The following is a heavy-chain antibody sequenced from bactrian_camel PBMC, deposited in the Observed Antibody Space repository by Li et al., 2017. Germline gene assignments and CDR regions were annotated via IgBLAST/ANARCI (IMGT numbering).Heavy chain of an antibody. Sequence: QLVESGGGSVQAGGSLRLTCTNSGYKYSQMCMGWFRQAPGTGREKVATIHSDGTTNYVDSVKGRFTASKDNAKRTVHLQMDNLKSEDSAMYYCAADRGPCSVIVASERETLTHGARGPRSPSP. CDR1: GYKYSQMC. CDR3: AADRGPCSVIVASERETLT. CDR2: IHSDGTT. V-gene: IGHV3S53*01. D-gene: IGHD1*01. J-gene: IGHJ4*01.